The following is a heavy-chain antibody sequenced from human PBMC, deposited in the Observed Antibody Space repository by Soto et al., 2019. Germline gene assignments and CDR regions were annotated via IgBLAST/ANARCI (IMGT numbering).Heavy chain of an antibody. CDR1: GFTFSNYT. J-gene: IGHJ3*02. V-gene: IGHV3-21*01. CDR2: ISSTSSYT. Sequence: PGGSLRLSCAASGFTFSNYTMSWVRQAPGKGLEWVSTISSTSSYTYYADSVKGRFTISRDNAKNSLYLQMNSLRAEDTAVYYCARDGTGGGPRDAFDIWGQGTMVTVSS. CDR3: ARDGTGGGPRDAFDI. D-gene: IGHD7-27*01.